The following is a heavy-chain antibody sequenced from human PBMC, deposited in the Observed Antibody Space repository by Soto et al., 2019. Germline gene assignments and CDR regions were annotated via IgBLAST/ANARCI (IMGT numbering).Heavy chain of an antibody. V-gene: IGHV4-59*01. CDR2: IYYSGST. Sequence: PSETLSLTCTVSGGSISSYYWSWIRQPPGKGLEWIGYIYYSGSTNYNPSLKSRVTISVDTSKNQFSLKLSSVTAADTAVYYCARGGVVVAATGDYYGMDVWGQGTTVTVSS. D-gene: IGHD2-15*01. CDR3: ARGGVVVAATGDYYGMDV. J-gene: IGHJ6*02. CDR1: GGSISSYY.